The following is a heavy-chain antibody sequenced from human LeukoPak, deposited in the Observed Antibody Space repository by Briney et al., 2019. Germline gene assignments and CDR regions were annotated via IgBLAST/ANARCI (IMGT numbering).Heavy chain of an antibody. CDR1: GGSFSGYY. D-gene: IGHD4-17*01. Sequence: PETLSLTCAVYGGSFSGYYWSWIRQLPGKGLEWIGEINHSGTTNYNPSLKSRVTISVDTSKNQFSLKLSSVTAADTAVYYCARVRGDYGEDYYYYYMNVWGKGTTVTISS. V-gene: IGHV4-34*01. CDR2: INHSGTT. CDR3: ARVRGDYGEDYYYYYMNV. J-gene: IGHJ6*03.